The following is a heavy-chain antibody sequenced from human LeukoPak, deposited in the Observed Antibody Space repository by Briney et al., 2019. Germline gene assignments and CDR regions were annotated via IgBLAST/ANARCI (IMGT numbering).Heavy chain of an antibody. Sequence: GGSLRLSCAASGFTFSSYAMSWVRQAPGKGLEWASATSGSGGSIYYGDSVKGRFTISRDNSKNTLYLQMNSLRVEDTAVYYCAKGGYGDRSWGFHYWGQGTLVTVSS. D-gene: IGHD4-17*01. CDR3: AKGGYGDRSWGFHY. CDR1: GFTFSSYA. V-gene: IGHV3-23*01. J-gene: IGHJ4*02. CDR2: TSGSGGSI.